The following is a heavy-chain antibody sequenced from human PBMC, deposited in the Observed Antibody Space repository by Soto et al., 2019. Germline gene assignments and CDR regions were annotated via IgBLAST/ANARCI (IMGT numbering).Heavy chain of an antibody. CDR1: GASVSSNSAA. Sequence: SQTLSLTCAVSGASVSSNSAAWNWIRQSPSRGLEWLGRTYYRSKWYNDYAVSVKSRITINPDTSKNQFSLQLNSVTPEDTAVYYCARERYSSSSGEFDYRRQGNLFTACS. CDR2: TYYRSKWYN. D-gene: IGHD6-6*01. V-gene: IGHV6-1*01. CDR3: ARERYSSSSGEFDY. J-gene: IGHJ4*02.